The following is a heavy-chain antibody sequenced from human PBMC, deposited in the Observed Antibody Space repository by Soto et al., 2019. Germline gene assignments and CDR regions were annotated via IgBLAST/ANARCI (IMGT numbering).Heavy chain of an antibody. Sequence: SETLSLTCTVSGGSISSSSYYWGWIRQPPGKGLEWIGNIYYSGSTYYNPSFQGQVTFSADKSINIVFLQWNTVKASDTATYFCARQEGIGAGGTMDFWGQGTPVTVPS. CDR2: IYYSGST. V-gene: IGHV4-39*07. CDR3: ARQEGIGAGGTMDF. J-gene: IGHJ4*02. CDR1: GGSISSSSYY. D-gene: IGHD6-13*01.